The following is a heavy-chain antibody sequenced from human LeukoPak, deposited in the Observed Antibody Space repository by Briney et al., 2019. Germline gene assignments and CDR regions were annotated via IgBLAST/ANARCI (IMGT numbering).Heavy chain of an antibody. CDR2: IKQDGTEK. CDR1: GFTFSRYW. J-gene: IGHJ4*02. CDR3: ARDVRPGY. Sequence: PGESLKTSCAASGFTFSRYWMSWVRQAPGEGLEWVANIKQDGTEKYYMDSVKGRFSISRDNAKNSLYLQMNALRAEDTAVYYCARDVRPGYWGQGTLVTVST. D-gene: IGHD6-6*01. V-gene: IGHV3-7*04.